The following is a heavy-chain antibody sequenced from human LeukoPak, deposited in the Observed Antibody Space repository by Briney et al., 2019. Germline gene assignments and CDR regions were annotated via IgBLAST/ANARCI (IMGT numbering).Heavy chain of an antibody. J-gene: IGHJ4*02. CDR2: IRHDGSQT. CDR1: GFIFTDSW. D-gene: IGHD1-14*01. CDR3: ATGANLFQF. Sequence: GGFLRLSCAASGFIFTDSWMSWVRQAPGKGLEWVANIRHDGSQTYYLDSVKGRFTISRDNAKNEVYLEMNNLRGADTAVYYCATGANLFQFWGQGTLVTVSS. V-gene: IGHV3-7*01.